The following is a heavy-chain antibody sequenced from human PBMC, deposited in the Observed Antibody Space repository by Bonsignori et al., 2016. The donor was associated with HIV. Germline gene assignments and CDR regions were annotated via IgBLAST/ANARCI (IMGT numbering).Heavy chain of an antibody. J-gene: IGHJ4*02. Sequence: WVRQAPGQGLEWMGGIIPILGIANYAQKFQGRVTITADKSTSTAYMELSSLRSEDTAVYYCARGRGMATSYFDYWGQGTLVTVSS. CDR3: ARGRGMATSYFDY. CDR2: IIPILGIA. V-gene: IGHV1-69*10. D-gene: IGHD5-24*01.